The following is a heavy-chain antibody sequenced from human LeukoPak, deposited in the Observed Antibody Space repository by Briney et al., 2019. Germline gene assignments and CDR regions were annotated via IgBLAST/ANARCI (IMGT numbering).Heavy chain of an antibody. J-gene: IGHJ4*02. CDR1: GFTFSSYG. Sequence: PGGSLRLSCAASGFTFSSYGMHWVRQAPGKGLEWVAVISYDGSNKYYADSVKGRFTISRDNSKNTLYLQMNSLRAEDTAVYYCAKNSMAGAYFDYWGQGTLVTVSS. D-gene: IGHD5-24*01. CDR3: AKNSMAGAYFDY. CDR2: ISYDGSNK. V-gene: IGHV3-30*18.